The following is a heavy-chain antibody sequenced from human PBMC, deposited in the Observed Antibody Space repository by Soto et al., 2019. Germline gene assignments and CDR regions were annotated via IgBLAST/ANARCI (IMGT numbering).Heavy chain of an antibody. Sequence: QVQLVQSGAEVKKPGSSVKVSCKASGGTFSSYAISWVRQAPGQGLEWMGGIIPIFGTANYAQKFQGRVTITADESTSTPYMELSSLSSEDTAVYYCARGAGQLLVLWNNWFDPWGQGTLVTVSS. V-gene: IGHV1-69*12. CDR3: ARGAGQLLVLWNNWFDP. D-gene: IGHD2-2*01. CDR2: IIPIFGTA. CDR1: GGTFSSYA. J-gene: IGHJ5*02.